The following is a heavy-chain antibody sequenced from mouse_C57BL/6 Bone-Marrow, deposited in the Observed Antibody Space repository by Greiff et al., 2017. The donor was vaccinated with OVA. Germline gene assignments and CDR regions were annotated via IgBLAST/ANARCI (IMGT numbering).Heavy chain of an antibody. CDR2: ISDGGSYT. Sequence: DVKLVESGGGLVKPGGSLKLSCAASGFTFSSYAMSWVRQTPEKRLEWVATISDGGSYTYYPDNVKGRFTISRDNAKNNLYLQMSHLKSEDTAMYYCARSYDYDFDYWGQGTTLTVSS. V-gene: IGHV5-4*03. J-gene: IGHJ2*01. CDR1: GFTFSSYA. D-gene: IGHD2-4*01. CDR3: ARSYDYDFDY.